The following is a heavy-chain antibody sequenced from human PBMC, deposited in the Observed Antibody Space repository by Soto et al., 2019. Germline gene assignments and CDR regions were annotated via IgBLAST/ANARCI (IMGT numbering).Heavy chain of an antibody. CDR3: ARDHKEALHV. V-gene: IGHV4-59*01. CDR1: GGSISSYF. Sequence: SETLSLTCSVSGGSISSYFLHWIRQAPGKGLEWIGYMFFNESTNYNPSLKSRVTISLDTSKSLFSLELNSVTAADTAMYYCARDHKEALHVWGQGTLVT. CDR2: MFFNEST. J-gene: IGHJ3*01.